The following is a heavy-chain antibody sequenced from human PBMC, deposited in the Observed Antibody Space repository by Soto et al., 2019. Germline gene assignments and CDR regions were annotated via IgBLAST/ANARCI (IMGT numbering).Heavy chain of an antibody. J-gene: IGHJ6*02. V-gene: IGHV4-31*03. CDR2: IYYSGST. CDR1: GGSISSGGYY. Sequence: SETLSLTCTVSGGSISSGGYYWSWIRQHPGKGLEWIWYIYYSGSTYYNPSLKSRVTISVDTSKNQFSLKLSSVTAADTAVYYCARGQPHYYYYGMDVWGQGTTVTVSS. CDR3: ARGQPHYYYYGMDV.